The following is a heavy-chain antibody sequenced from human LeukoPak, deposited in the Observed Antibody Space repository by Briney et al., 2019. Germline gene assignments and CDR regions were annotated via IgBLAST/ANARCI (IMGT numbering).Heavy chain of an antibody. V-gene: IGHV4-59*01. J-gene: IGHJ4*02. Sequence: SETLSLTCTVSGGSIISYYWSWIRQPPGKELEWVGYVYYRGTTNYNTSLKRRVTISVDTSKNQFSLNTTSVTAADTAVYYCARDRMNYDSLTGYYSGYFDFWGPGTMVTVSS. CDR3: ARDRMNYDSLTGYYSGYFDF. CDR1: GGSIISYY. D-gene: IGHD3-9*01. CDR2: VYYRGTT.